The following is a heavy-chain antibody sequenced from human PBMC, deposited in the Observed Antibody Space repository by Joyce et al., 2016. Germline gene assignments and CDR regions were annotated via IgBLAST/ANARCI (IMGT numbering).Heavy chain of an antibody. Sequence: EVHLVESGGGLVKPGGSLRLSCAASGFTFSGYFRAWVRQAPGKGLEWVSYITGTTTSIQYADSVKGRFIISRDNTKNSLYLQMNRLRAEDTAVYYCARDRGVGVEGFDYWGQGTLVTVSS. D-gene: IGHD1-26*01. CDR1: GFTFSGYF. V-gene: IGHV3-21*05. CDR3: ARDRGVGVEGFDY. J-gene: IGHJ4*02. CDR2: ITGTTTSI.